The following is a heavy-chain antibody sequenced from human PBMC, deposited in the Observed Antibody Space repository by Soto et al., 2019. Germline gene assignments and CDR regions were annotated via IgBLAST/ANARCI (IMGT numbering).Heavy chain of an antibody. D-gene: IGHD3-10*01. V-gene: IGHV1-69*04. CDR1: GGTFSSYT. CDR3: AIEGFGDFQDAFAF. J-gene: IGHJ3*01. Sequence: ASVKVSWKASGGTFSSYTISWVRQAPGQGLEWMGRIIPILGIANYAQKFQGRVTITADKSTSTAYMELSSLRSEDTAVYYCAIEGFGDFQDAFAFCGQRTMVTGSS. CDR2: IIPILGIA.